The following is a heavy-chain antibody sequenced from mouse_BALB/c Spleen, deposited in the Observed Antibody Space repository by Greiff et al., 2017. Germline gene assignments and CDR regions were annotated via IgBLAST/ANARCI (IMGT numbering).Heavy chain of an antibody. CDR3: ARREYRYDEGYAMDY. Sequence: EVQLQQSGPELVKPGASVKISCKASGYTFTDYNMHWVKQSHGKSLEWIGYIYPYNGGTGYNQKFKSKATLTVDNSSSTAYMELRSLTSEDSAVYYCARREYRYDEGYAMDYWGQGTSVTVSS. V-gene: IGHV1S29*02. J-gene: IGHJ4*01. D-gene: IGHD2-14*01. CDR1: GYTFTDYN. CDR2: IYPYNGGT.